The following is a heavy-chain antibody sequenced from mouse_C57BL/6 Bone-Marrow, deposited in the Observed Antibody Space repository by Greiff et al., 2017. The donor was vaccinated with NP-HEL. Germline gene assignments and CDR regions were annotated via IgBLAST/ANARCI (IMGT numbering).Heavy chain of an antibody. CDR1: GYTFTSYW. D-gene: IGHD1-1*01. V-gene: IGHV1-64*01. J-gene: IGHJ2*01. CDR3: ARWIYYGSSCYFDY. CDR2: IHPNSGST. Sequence: QVQLQQPGAELVKPGASVKLSCKASGYTFTSYWMHWVKQRPGQGLEWIGMIHPNSGSTNYNEKFKSKATLTVDKSSSTAYMQLSSLTSEDSAVYYCARWIYYGSSCYFDYWGQGTTLTVSS.